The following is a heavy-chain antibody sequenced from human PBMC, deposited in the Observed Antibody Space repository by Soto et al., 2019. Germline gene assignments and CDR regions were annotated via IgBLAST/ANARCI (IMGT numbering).Heavy chain of an antibody. J-gene: IGHJ6*02. CDR3: ARDRVATSSYYYYGMDV. CDR1: GGSISSGGYY. D-gene: IGHD5-12*01. Sequence: SETLSLTCTVSGGSISSGGYYWSWIRQHPGKGLEWIGYIYYSGSTYYNPSLKSRVTISVDTSKNQFSLRLSSVTAADTAVYYCARDRVATSSYYYYGMDVWGQGTTVTVSS. CDR2: IYYSGST. V-gene: IGHV4-31*03.